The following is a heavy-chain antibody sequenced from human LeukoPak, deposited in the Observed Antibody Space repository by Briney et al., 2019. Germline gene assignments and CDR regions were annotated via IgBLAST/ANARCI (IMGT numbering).Heavy chain of an antibody. Sequence: ASVKVSCKASGYTFTSYDINWVRQATGQGLEWMGWMNPNSGNTGYAQKFQGRVTITRNTSISTVYMELSSLRAEDTAVYYCARGQQLVRLYYWGQGTLVTVSS. CDR3: ARGQQLVRLYY. J-gene: IGHJ4*02. D-gene: IGHD6-13*01. V-gene: IGHV1-8*01. CDR2: MNPNSGNT. CDR1: GYTFTSYD.